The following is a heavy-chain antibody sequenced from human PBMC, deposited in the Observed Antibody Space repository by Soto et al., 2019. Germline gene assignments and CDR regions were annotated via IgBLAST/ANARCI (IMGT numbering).Heavy chain of an antibody. CDR2: ISARGGSS. D-gene: IGHD5-12*01. V-gene: IGHV3-23*01. CDR1: GFSFSSYA. Sequence: EVQLLESGGGLVQPGGSLRLACAASGFSFSSYAMVWVRQAPGKGLEWVSVISARGGSSYFADSVKGRFTISRDNTKNVLSQELKSLRAEDTATDFCAKGSIEYSASVDHWGQLTRVLVSS. CDR3: AKGSIEYSASVDH. J-gene: IGHJ4*02.